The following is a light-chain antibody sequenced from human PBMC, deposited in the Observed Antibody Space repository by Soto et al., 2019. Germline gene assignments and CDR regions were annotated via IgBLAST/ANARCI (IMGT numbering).Light chain of an antibody. CDR3: ASYTGSDTLGI. CDR1: SRDIGFFNF. CDR2: DVN. V-gene: IGLV2-8*01. J-gene: IGLJ2*01. Sequence: QSALTQPPSASGSPGQSVTISCTGTSRDIGFFNFVSWYQQYPGKAPKLLIYDVNKRPSGVPDRFSGSKSGNTASLTVSGLQAEDEALYYCASYTGSDTLGIFGGGTKVTVL.